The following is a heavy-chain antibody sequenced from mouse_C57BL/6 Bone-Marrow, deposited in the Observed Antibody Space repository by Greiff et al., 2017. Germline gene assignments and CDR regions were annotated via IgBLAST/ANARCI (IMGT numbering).Heavy chain of an antibody. CDR3: SRQVTTVLATKYFDV. Sequence: EVQLVESGGGLVKPGGSLKLSCAASGFTFSSYTMSWVRQTPEKRLQWVAAISGGGGNTYSPDSVKGRFTISRDNVKNIRYLQMSSLRSEDTALYYCSRQVTTVLATKYFDVWGTGTTGTVSS. V-gene: IGHV5-9*01. J-gene: IGHJ1*03. CDR2: ISGGGGNT. CDR1: GFTFSSYT. D-gene: IGHD1-1*01.